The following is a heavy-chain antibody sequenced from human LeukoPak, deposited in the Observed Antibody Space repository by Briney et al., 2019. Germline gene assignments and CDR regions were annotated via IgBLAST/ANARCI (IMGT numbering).Heavy chain of an antibody. CDR2: INPNSGGT. CDR1: GYTFTDYY. D-gene: IGHD6-13*01. V-gene: IGHV1-2*02. CDR3: ARGLAAAGTDYYYGMDV. J-gene: IGHJ6*02. Sequence: EASVKVSCKASGYTFTDYYMHWVRQAPGQGLEWMGWINPNSGGTDYAQKFQGRVTMTRDTSINTAHMELSSLRSEDMAVYYCARGLAAAGTDYYYGMDVWGQGTTVTVSS.